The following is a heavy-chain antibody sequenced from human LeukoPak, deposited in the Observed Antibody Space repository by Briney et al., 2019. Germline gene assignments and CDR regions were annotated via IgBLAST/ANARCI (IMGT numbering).Heavy chain of an antibody. Sequence: ASVKVSCKAFGYTFTGYWMHWVRQAPGQGPEWMGVISPSGGSTIYAQKFQGRVTITADKSTSTAYMELSSLRSEDTAVYYCATRRGYSGYDILNYFDYWGQGTLVTVSS. D-gene: IGHD5-12*01. V-gene: IGHV1-46*01. CDR2: ISPSGGST. J-gene: IGHJ4*02. CDR3: ATRRGYSGYDILNYFDY. CDR1: GYTFTGYW.